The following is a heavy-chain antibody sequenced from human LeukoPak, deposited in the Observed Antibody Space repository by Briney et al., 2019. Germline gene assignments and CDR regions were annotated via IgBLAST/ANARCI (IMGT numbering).Heavy chain of an antibody. CDR3: ASITVTTIGAFDI. Sequence: KASETLSLTCTVSGGSISSYYWSWIRQPPGKGLEWIGYIYYSGSTNYNPSLKSRVTISVDTSKNQFSLKLSSVTAADTAVYYCASITVTTIGAFDIWGQGTMVTVSS. J-gene: IGHJ3*02. CDR2: IYYSGST. V-gene: IGHV4-59*08. CDR1: GGSISSYY. D-gene: IGHD4-17*01.